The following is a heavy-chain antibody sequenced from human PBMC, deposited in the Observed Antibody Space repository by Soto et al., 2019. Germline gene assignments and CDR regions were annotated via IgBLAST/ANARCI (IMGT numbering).Heavy chain of an antibody. CDR2: IYWDEDK. CDR3: AHRGRIGMTSWFDP. D-gene: IGHD1-1*01. CDR1: GFSLNSRGVG. J-gene: IGHJ5*02. V-gene: IGHV2-5*02. Sequence: QITLKESGPTLVKPTQTLTLTCTFSGFSLNSRGVGVGWIRQPPGKALEWLALIYWDEDKHFSPSLKSRLTLTTDTSKNQVVLTMTNMDPVDTGTYYCAHRGRIGMTSWFDPWGQGTLVTVSS.